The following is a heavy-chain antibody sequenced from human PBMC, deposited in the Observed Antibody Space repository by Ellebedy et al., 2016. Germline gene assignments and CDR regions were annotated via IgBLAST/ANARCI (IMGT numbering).Heavy chain of an antibody. Sequence: GESLKISXVASGFAFSSYGMHWVRQAPGKGLECVAVISFDGSNKYYADSVKGRFTVSRDNSKNTVYLQMNGLRSEDTGVYYCATDRSSGWYPVDFWGQGTLVIVSS. V-gene: IGHV3-30*19. CDR1: GFAFSSYG. CDR3: ATDRSSGWYPVDF. CDR2: ISFDGSNK. D-gene: IGHD6-19*01. J-gene: IGHJ4*02.